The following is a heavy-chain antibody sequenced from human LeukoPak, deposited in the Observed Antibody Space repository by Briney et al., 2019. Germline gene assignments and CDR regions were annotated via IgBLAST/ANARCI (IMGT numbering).Heavy chain of an antibody. Sequence: ASVKVSCKASGYTFTGYYMHWVRQAPGQGLEYMGRINPISGGTVYAQKFQGRVAMTRDTSITTAYMELTRLTSDDTAVYYCARYCSSTSCYSDYWGQGTLVTVSS. J-gene: IGHJ4*02. CDR2: INPISGGT. D-gene: IGHD2-2*01. V-gene: IGHV1-2*06. CDR3: ARYCSSTSCYSDY. CDR1: GYTFTGYY.